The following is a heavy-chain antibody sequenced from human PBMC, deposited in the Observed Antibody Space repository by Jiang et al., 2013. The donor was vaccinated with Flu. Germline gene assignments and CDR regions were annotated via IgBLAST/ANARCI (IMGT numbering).Heavy chain of an antibody. CDR1: GGSISGSSTY. CDR3: VRHEVTGRLPTYFYGIDA. J-gene: IGHJ6*02. V-gene: IGHV4-39*01. D-gene: IGHD2-21*02. CDR2: MFHSGNT. Sequence: GSGLVKPSETLSLTCIVSGGSISGSSTYWGWIRQPPGKGLEWIGSMFHSGNTYYNPSLKSRVTISVDTSKNQFSLKVTSVTAADTAVYYCVRHEVTGRLPTYFYGIDAWGQGTTVTVPS.